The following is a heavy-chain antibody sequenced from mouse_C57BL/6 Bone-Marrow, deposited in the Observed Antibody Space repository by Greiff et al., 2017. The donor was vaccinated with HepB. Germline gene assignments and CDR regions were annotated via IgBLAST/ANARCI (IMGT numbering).Heavy chain of an antibody. CDR2: IDPETGGT. Sequence: VQLQQSGAELVRPGASVTLSCKASGYTFTDYEMHWVKQTPVHGLEWIGAIDPETGGTAYNQKFKGKAILTADKSSSTAYMELRSLTSEDSAVYYCTRWDTAVVAMGYFDVWGTGTTVTVP. CDR1: GYTFTDYE. D-gene: IGHD1-1*01. J-gene: IGHJ1*03. CDR3: TRWDTAVVAMGYFDV. V-gene: IGHV1-15*01.